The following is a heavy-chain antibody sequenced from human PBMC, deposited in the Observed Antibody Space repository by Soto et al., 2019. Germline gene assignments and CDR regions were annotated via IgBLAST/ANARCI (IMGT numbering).Heavy chain of an antibody. CDR1: GGPFISYA. V-gene: IGHV1-69*13. D-gene: IGHD6-13*01. CDR2: IIPIFGTA. CDR3: ARDLGKQLVGP. Sequence: SAVKVTSKDSGGPFISYAISWARQAPGQGLEWMGGIIPIFGTANYAQKFQGRVTITADESTSTAYMELSSLRSEDTAVYYCARDLGKQLVGPWGQGTLVTVSS. J-gene: IGHJ5*02.